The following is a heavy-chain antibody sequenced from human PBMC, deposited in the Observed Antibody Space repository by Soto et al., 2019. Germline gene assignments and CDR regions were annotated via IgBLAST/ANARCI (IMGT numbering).Heavy chain of an antibody. CDR2: ISGSGGST. J-gene: IGHJ4*02. CDR1: GFTFSSYA. Sequence: EVQLLESGGGLVQPGGSLRLSCAASGFTFSSYAMSWVRQAPGKGLEGVSAISGSGGSTYYADSVKARSTISRDKSKNTRYPQTTCLRAEDTGVYYCGLWPPSPLGYWGRGCLVSVSS. D-gene: IGHD3-16*01. CDR3: GLWPPSPLGY. V-gene: IGHV3-23*01.